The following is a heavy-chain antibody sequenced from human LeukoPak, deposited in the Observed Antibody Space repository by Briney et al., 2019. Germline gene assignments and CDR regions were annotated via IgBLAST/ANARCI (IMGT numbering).Heavy chain of an antibody. V-gene: IGHV3-74*01. CDR3: VRDDGGAGQNFDY. J-gene: IGHJ4*02. Sequence: GGSLRLSCAASAFTFSNYWMHWVRQAPGKGLVWVSRINSDGSGTAYADFVKGGFSISRDNAKNTLYLQMTSLRAEDTAVYYCVRDDGGAGQNFDYWGQGTLVTVSS. D-gene: IGHD3-16*01. CDR1: AFTFSNYW. CDR2: INSDGSGT.